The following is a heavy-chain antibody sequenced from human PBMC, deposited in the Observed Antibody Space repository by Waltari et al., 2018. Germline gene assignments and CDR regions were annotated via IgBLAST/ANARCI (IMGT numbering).Heavy chain of an antibody. Sequence: QVPLVQSGAEVKKPGASVKVSCKASGYTFTGYSMHWVRQSPGQGLEWMGWINPNSGGTNYAQKFQGRVTMTRDTSISTAYMELSRLRSDDTAVYYCARGIAARPGHYYYYYYMDVWGKGTTVTVSS. J-gene: IGHJ6*03. CDR3: ARGIAARPGHYYYYYYMDV. V-gene: IGHV1-2*02. D-gene: IGHD6-6*01. CDR2: INPNSGGT. CDR1: GYTFTGYS.